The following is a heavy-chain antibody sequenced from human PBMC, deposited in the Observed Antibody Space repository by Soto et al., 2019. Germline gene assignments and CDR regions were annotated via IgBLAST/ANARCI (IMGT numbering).Heavy chain of an antibody. D-gene: IGHD2-15*01. CDR1: GFSFSNYG. J-gene: IGHJ3*02. Sequence: QVQLVESGGGVVQPGRSLRLSCAASGFSFSNYGMHWVRQAPGRGLEWVAVIYYDGSKKFSADSVKGRFTISRDNSRNTLYLQMDSLRAEDSAVYYCVSDCNQLEDADAFDIWGQGTMVTVSS. CDR3: VSDCNQLEDADAFDI. V-gene: IGHV3-30*03. CDR2: IYYDGSKK.